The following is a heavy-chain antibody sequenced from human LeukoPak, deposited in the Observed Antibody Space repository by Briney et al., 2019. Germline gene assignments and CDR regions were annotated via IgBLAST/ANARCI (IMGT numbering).Heavy chain of an antibody. CDR3: AKASRAVAAIFDY. CDR2: ISWNSGSI. J-gene: IGHJ4*02. D-gene: IGHD6-19*01. CDR1: GFTFDDYA. Sequence: GRSLRLSCAASGFTFDDYAMHWVRQAPGKGLEWVSGISWNSGSIGYADSVKGRITISRDNAKNSLYLQMNSLRAEDTALYYCAKASRAVAAIFDYWGQGTLVTVSS. V-gene: IGHV3-9*01.